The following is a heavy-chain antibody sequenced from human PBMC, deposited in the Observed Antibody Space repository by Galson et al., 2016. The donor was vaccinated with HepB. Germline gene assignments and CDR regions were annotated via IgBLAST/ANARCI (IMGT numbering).Heavy chain of an antibody. Sequence: SLRLSCAASGFTVSSKYMNWVRQAPGKGLEWVSVIYNGGSTYYADSVKGRITLSRDNSKNTVDLRMNSLRAEDTAVYYCATSHSPESYYFDYWGQGTLVTVSS. J-gene: IGHJ4*02. CDR1: GFTVSSKY. CDR3: ATSHSPESYYFDY. CDR2: IYNGGST. D-gene: IGHD1-26*01. V-gene: IGHV3-53*01.